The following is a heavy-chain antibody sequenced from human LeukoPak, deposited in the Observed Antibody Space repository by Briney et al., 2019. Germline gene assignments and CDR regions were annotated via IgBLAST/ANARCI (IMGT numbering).Heavy chain of an antibody. CDR3: ATRTYYYDSSGYYSFDY. Sequence: GASVKVSCKVSGYTLTELSMHWARQAPGKGLEWMGGFDPEDGETIYAQKFQGRVTMTEDTSTDTAYMELSSLRSEDTAVYYCATRTYYYDSSGYYSFDYWGQGTLVTVSS. J-gene: IGHJ4*02. D-gene: IGHD3-22*01. CDR2: FDPEDGET. CDR1: GYTLTELS. V-gene: IGHV1-24*01.